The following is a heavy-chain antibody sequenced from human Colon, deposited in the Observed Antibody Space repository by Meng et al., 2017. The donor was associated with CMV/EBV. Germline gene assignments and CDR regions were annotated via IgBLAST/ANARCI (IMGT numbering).Heavy chain of an antibody. CDR3: ATGGRGFGSWFDP. CDR2: MNPNSGTT. D-gene: IGHD3-10*01. V-gene: IGHV1-8*02. J-gene: IGHJ5*02. CDR1: EHTVTNYD. Sequence: CKDSEHTVTNYDINWVRQATGQGLEWMGWMNPNSGTTGYAQKFQGRITMTWNTSIITAYLDLSSLRSEDTAVYYCATGGRGFGSWFDPWGQGTLVTVSS.